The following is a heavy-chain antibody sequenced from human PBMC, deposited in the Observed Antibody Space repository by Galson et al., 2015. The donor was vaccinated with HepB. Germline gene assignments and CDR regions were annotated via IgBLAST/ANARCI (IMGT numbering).Heavy chain of an antibody. V-gene: IGHV6-1*01. CDR1: GDSVPSNSAA. J-gene: IGHJ2*01. CDR2: TYYRSKWYN. CDR3: ARVPGGDLFREDWYFDL. Sequence: CAISGDSVPSNSAAWNWIRQSPSRGLEWLGRTYYRSKWYNDYAVSVKSRITINPDTSENQFSLQLNSVTPEDTAVYYCARVPGGDLFREDWYFDLWGRGTLVTVSS. D-gene: IGHD2-21*02.